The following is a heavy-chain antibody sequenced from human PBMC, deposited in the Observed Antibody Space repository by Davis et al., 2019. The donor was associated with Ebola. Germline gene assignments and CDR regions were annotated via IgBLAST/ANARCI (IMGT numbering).Heavy chain of an antibody. CDR1: GFTFSDHY. J-gene: IGHJ3*02. D-gene: IGHD5-18*01. CDR2: IRNKGNSYTT. V-gene: IGHV3-72*01. Sequence: GESLKISCAASGFTFSDHYMDWVRQAPGQGLEWVARIRNKGNSYTTEYAASVKGRFTSSREDSENSHYLQMNSLKTEDTAVYYCARGSVGTAFRAFDIWGQGTMVTVSS. CDR3: ARGSVGTAFRAFDI.